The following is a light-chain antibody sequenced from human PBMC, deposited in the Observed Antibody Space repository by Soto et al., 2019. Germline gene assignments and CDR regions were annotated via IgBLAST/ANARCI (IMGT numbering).Light chain of an antibody. Sequence: EIVMTQSPATLSVSPEERATLSCRASQSVSSNLAWYQQKPGQAPRLLIYVASTRATGIPARFSGSGSGTDFTLTISSLEPEDFAVYYCQKRSNWPLTCGRGTKGDI. CDR2: VAS. CDR1: QSVSSN. V-gene: IGKV3-15*01. CDR3: QKRSNWPLT. J-gene: IGKJ4*02.